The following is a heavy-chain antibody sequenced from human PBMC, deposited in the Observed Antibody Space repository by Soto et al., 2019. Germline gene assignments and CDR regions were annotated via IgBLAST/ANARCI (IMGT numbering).Heavy chain of an antibody. V-gene: IGHV4-59*08. D-gene: IGHD1-1*01. J-gene: IGHJ3*01. Sequence: SETLSLTCTVSGGSISSYYWSWIRQPPGKGLEWIGYIYYSGSTNYNPSLKSRVTISVDTSKNRFSLKLSSVTAADTAVYYCARRWGTAFDFWGQGTMVTVSS. CDR3: ARRWGTAFDF. CDR1: GGSISSYY. CDR2: IYYSGST.